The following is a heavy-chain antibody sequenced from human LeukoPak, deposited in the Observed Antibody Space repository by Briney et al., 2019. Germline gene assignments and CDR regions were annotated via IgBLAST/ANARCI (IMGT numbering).Heavy chain of an antibody. V-gene: IGHV4-59*01. Sequence: PSETLSLACTVSGGSISSYYWSWIWQPPGKGLERIGYIYYSGSTNYNPSLKSRVTISVDTSKNQFSLKLSSVTAADTAVYYCARDRSGYSYGYFDYWGQGTLVTVSS. CDR1: GGSISSYY. D-gene: IGHD5-18*01. CDR2: IYYSGST. CDR3: ARDRSGYSYGYFDY. J-gene: IGHJ4*02.